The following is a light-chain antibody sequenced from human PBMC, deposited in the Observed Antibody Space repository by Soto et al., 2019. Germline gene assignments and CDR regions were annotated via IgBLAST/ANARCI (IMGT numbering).Light chain of an antibody. CDR1: QGISSW. CDR2: AAS. V-gene: IGKV1D-12*01. CDR3: QQANSFLPLA. Sequence: IHMTQSPSSVSAFVVDLVTITFRASQGISSWLVWYQQKPGKAPKVLIYAASRLQSGVPSRFTGGGSGGEFTLTISSLQPEDFATYYCQQANSFLPLAFGGGTKVDI. J-gene: IGKJ4*01.